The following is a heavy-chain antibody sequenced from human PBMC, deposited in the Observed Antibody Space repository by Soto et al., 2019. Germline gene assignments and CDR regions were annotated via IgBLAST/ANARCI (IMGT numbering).Heavy chain of an antibody. CDR1: GFTFSIYG. J-gene: IGHJ4*02. Sequence: GESLKISCAASGFTFSIYGMHWVRQAPGKGLEWAAVIAYDGSKKYYADSVKGRFTISRDNSNNTLYLHMSSLRAEDTAVYYCAKDSVTVFGVVIPGTLDYWGQGILVTVSS. CDR3: AKDSVTVFGVVIPGTLDY. D-gene: IGHD3-3*01. V-gene: IGHV3-30*18. CDR2: IAYDGSKK.